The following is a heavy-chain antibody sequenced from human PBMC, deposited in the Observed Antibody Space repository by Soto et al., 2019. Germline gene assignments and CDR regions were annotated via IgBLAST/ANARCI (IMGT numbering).Heavy chain of an antibody. CDR3: ARDSGAKLSSS. J-gene: IGHJ4*02. D-gene: IGHD6-13*01. CDR2: IVPIYRTA. Sequence: GASVKVSCKASGGTFSSYRINWVRQAPGQGLEWVGGIVPIYRTADYAQKFQGRVTITADESARTAYMELRSLKSQDTAVYYCARDSGAKLSSSWGQGSLVNVCS. V-gene: IGHV1-69*13. CDR1: GGTFSSYR.